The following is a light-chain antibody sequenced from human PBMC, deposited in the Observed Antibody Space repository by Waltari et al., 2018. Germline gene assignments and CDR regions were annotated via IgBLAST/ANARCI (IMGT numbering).Light chain of an antibody. J-gene: IGKJ1*01. CDR1: QSISSW. CDR3: QQYYRPPWT. CDR2: KAS. Sequence: DIQMTQSPATLSASVGDRVIITCRASQSISSWLVWYQQKPGKAPKLLIFKASTLESGVPSRFSGSGSGTEFTLTISSLQPDDFATYYCQQYYRPPWTFGQGTKVDIK. V-gene: IGKV1-5*03.